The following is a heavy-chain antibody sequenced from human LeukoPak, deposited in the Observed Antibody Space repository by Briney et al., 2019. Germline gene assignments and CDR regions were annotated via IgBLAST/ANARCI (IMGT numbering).Heavy chain of an antibody. CDR3: ARVSVYYYGSGSRDNFNWFDP. D-gene: IGHD3-10*01. V-gene: IGHV4-61*02. CDR1: GGSISSGSYY. Sequence: PSETLSLTCTVPGGSISSGSYYWSWIRQPAGKGLEWIGRIYTSGSTNYNPSLKSRVTMSVDTSKNQFSLKLSSVTAADTAVYYCARVSVYYYGSGSRDNFNWFDPWGQGTLVTVSS. CDR2: IYTSGST. J-gene: IGHJ5*02.